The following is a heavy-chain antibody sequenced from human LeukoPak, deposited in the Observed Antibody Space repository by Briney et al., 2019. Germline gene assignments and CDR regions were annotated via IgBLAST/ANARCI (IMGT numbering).Heavy chain of an antibody. Sequence: GGSLRLSCAASGFTFSNYWMSWVRQAPGEGLEWVANIKPDGSEKYYVDSVKGRFSISRDNVRNALYLQMNSLRAGDTALYYCARGDFWSGDYTDAFDVWGQGTMATVSS. CDR1: GFTFSNYW. D-gene: IGHD3-3*01. CDR3: ARGDFWSGDYTDAFDV. V-gene: IGHV3-7*04. CDR2: IKPDGSEK. J-gene: IGHJ3*01.